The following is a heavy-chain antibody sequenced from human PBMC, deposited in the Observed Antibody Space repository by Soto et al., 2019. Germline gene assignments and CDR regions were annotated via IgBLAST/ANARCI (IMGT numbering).Heavy chain of an antibody. V-gene: IGHV1-3*01. CDR3: ARTVGYYYGMDV. D-gene: IGHD4-17*01. CDR2: INAGNGNT. Sequence: ASVKVSCKASGYTFTSYAMHWVRQAPGQRLEWMGWINAGNGNTKDSQKFQGRDTITRDTSASTAYMELSSLRSEDTAVYYCARTVGYYYGMDVWGQGTTVTVSS. CDR1: GYTFTSYA. J-gene: IGHJ6*02.